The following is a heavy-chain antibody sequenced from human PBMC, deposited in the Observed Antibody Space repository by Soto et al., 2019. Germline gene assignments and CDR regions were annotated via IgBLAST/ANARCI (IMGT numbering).Heavy chain of an antibody. V-gene: IGHV3-23*01. CDR1: EFTFSSYA. J-gene: IGHJ4*02. CDR3: AKCSPRYSSGLKAYYFDH. Sequence: GGSLRLSCAASEFTFSSYAMSWVRQAPGKGLEWVSAISGSGSSSYYADSVKGRFTISRDNSKNTLYLQMNSLRAEDTAVYYCAKCSPRYSSGLKAYYFDHWGQGTLVTVSS. CDR2: ISGSGSSS. D-gene: IGHD6-19*01.